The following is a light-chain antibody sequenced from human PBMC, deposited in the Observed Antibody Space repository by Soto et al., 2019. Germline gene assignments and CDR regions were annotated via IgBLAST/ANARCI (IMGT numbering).Light chain of an antibody. J-gene: IGLJ1*01. CDR2: EVS. CDR3: SSYSRSTAYV. Sequence: QSVLTQPASVSGSPGQSITISCTGTSSDVGGYKYVSWHQLHPGKAPKLIIYEVSNRPSGISNRFSGSKSGNTASLTISGLRAEDEADYYCSSYSRSTAYVFGTGTKVTVL. V-gene: IGLV2-14*01. CDR1: SSDVGGYKY.